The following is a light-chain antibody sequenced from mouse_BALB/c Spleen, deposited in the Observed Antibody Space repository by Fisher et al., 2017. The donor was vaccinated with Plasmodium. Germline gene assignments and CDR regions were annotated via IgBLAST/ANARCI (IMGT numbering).Light chain of an antibody. V-gene: IGKV5-45*01. CDR3: QQSNGWPLT. Sequence: DIVMTQSPVTLSVTPGDRVSLSCRASQSISNHLHWYQQRSHGSPRLLIKYTSQSISGIPSRFSGSGSGTDFTLSINSVETEDSGMYFCQQSNGWPLTFGAGTKLELK. CDR2: YTS. J-gene: IGKJ5*01. CDR1: QSISNH.